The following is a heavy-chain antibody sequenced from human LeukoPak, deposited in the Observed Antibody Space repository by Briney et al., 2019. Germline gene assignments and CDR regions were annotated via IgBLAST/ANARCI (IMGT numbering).Heavy chain of an antibody. CDR3: ARVRSGTYYFFDS. CDR1: GFTFSSYS. D-gene: IGHD1-26*01. CDR2: ISSGSTVM. J-gene: IGHJ4*02. Sequence: GGSLRLSCAASGFTFSSYSMNWVRQAPGKGLEWVSYISSGSTVMYYADSMKGRFTISRDNAKNSLFLQMNSLRAEDTAVYYCARVRSGTYYFFDSWGQGTLVTVSS. V-gene: IGHV3-48*01.